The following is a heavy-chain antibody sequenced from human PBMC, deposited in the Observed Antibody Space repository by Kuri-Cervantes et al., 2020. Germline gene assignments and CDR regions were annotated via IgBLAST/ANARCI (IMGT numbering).Heavy chain of an antibody. CDR2: IYYSGST. D-gene: IGHD1-26*01. J-gene: IGHJ4*02. Sequence: SETLSLTCTVSGGSITSSSYYWGWIRQPPGKGLEWIGSIYYSGSTYYNPSLKSRVAISIDTSKNQFSLRLRNVTAADTAIYYCARLSGTFRWGQGTLVTVSS. CDR3: ARLSGTFR. CDR1: GGSITSSSYY. V-gene: IGHV4-39*01.